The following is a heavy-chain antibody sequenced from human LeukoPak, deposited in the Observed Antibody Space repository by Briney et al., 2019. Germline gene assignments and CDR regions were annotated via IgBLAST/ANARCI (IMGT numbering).Heavy chain of an antibody. V-gene: IGHV3-7*03. CDR3: ARDGPYYYDSSGYYFY. CDR2: IKQDGSEK. CDR1: GFTFSSYW. Sequence: GGSLRLSCAASGFTFSSYWMNWVRRAPGKGLEWVANIKQDGSEKYYVDSVKGRFTISRDNAKNSLYLQMNSLRAEDTAVYYCARDGPYYYDSSGYYFYWGQGTLVTVSS. D-gene: IGHD3-22*01. J-gene: IGHJ4*02.